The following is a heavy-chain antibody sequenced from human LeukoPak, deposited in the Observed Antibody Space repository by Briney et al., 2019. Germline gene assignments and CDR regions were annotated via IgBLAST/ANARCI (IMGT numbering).Heavy chain of an antibody. V-gene: IGHV1-2*02. Sequence: ASVKVSCKASAYSITGYYLHWVRQAPGQGLEWMGWVHPNGGERKYAQNFEGRVTMTRDTSIGTAYLEMNSLRSDDTAIYYCAREGVTAAVDYWGLGTLVTVSS. D-gene: IGHD2-21*02. CDR2: VHPNGGER. CDR3: AREGVTAAVDY. J-gene: IGHJ4*02. CDR1: AYSITGYY.